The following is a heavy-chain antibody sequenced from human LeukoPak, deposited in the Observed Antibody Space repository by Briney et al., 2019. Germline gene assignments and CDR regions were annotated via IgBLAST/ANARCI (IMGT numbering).Heavy chain of an antibody. J-gene: IGHJ5*02. CDR2: IYYSGST. D-gene: IGHD1-7*01. V-gene: IGHV4-59*01. CDR3: ARTGRGTWWFDP. Sequence: PSETLSLTCTVSGGPISSYYWSWIRQPPGKGLEWIGYIYYSGSTNYNPSLKSRVTISVDTSKNQFSLKLSSVTAADTAVYYCARTGRGTWWFDPWGQGTLVTVSS. CDR1: GGPISSYY.